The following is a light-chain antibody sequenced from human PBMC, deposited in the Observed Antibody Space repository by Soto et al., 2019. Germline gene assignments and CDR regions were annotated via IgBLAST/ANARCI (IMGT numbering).Light chain of an antibody. J-gene: IGLJ1*01. CDR2: DVS. Sequence: QSALTQPATVSRSPGQSSTISCTGTSSDVGGYNYVSWYQQHPGKAPKLMIYDVSNRPSGVSNRFSGSKSGNTASLTISGLQAEDEADYYCSSYTSSSTYVFGTG. CDR1: SSDVGGYNY. V-gene: IGLV2-14*01. CDR3: SSYTSSSTYV.